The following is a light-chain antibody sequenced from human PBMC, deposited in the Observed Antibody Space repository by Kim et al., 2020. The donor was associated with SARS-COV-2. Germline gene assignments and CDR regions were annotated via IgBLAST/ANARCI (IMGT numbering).Light chain of an antibody. CDR2: SNN. CDR1: NSNFGSNT. J-gene: IGLJ1*01. V-gene: IGLV1-44*01. CDR3: AAWDDSLNGYV. Sequence: GQRVTISSSRSNSNFGSNTVNWYQHLPGTAPKLHIYSNNQRPSGVPNRFSGSKSGTSASLAISVLQSEDEADYYCAAWDDSLNGYVFGTGTKVTVL.